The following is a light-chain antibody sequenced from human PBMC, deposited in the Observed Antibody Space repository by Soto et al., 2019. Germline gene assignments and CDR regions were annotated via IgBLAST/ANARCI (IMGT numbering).Light chain of an antibody. CDR1: QSVLYSSNNKNY. Sequence: DIVMTQSPDSLAVSLGERATINCKSSQSVLYSSNNKNYLAWYQQRPRQPPKLLIYWASTRESGVPDRFISSGSGTDFTLTVTSLQAEDVAVYYCQQYYGSPYTFGQGTKLEIK. J-gene: IGKJ2*01. CDR2: WAS. CDR3: QQYYGSPYT. V-gene: IGKV4-1*01.